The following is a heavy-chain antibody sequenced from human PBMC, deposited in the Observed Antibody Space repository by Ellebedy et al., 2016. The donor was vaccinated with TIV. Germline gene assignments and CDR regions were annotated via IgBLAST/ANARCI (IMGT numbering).Heavy chain of an antibody. CDR1: GFSFSDHH. CDR3: TTLADAAVDF. V-gene: IGHV3-11*01. CDR2: ISSDGRTR. J-gene: IGHJ4*02. Sequence: GGSLRLSCAASGFSFSDHHMDWVRQAPGKGLEWVSYISSDGRTRYYADSVKGRFTISRDVAKKTLYLNMNSLRAEDTAVYFCTTLADAAVDFWGRGTLVTVSS.